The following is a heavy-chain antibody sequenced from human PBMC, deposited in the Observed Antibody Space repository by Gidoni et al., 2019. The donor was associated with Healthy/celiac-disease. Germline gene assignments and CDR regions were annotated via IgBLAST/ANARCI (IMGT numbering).Heavy chain of an antibody. J-gene: IGHJ4*02. CDR1: GFTFSSYA. D-gene: IGHD3-10*01. Sequence: EVQLLESGGGLVHPGGSLRLSCAASGFTFSSYAMSWVRQAPGKGLEWVSAISGSGGSTYYADSVKGRFTISRDNSKNTLYLQMNSLRAEDTAVYYCTLLWFGDLNPFFYWGQGTLVTVSS. CDR3: TLLWFGDLNPFFY. V-gene: IGHV3-23*01. CDR2: ISGSGGST.